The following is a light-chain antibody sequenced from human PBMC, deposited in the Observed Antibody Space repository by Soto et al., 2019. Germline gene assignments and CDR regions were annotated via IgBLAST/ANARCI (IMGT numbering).Light chain of an antibody. V-gene: IGKV3-11*01. Sequence: EIVLTQSPAPLSLSPGESASLSCRANQSVDTYLAWYQQKPAQAPRLLIYDASHRATGIPARFSGSGSGTDFTLTISSLQPEDFAVYYCQQRSNWLFTFGPGTKVDIK. CDR3: QQRSNWLFT. J-gene: IGKJ3*01. CDR2: DAS. CDR1: QSVDTY.